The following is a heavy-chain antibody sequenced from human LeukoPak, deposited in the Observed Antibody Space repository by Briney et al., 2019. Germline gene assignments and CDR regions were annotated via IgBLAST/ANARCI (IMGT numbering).Heavy chain of an antibody. V-gene: IGHV1-69*02. CDR3: AMVRGVSWFDP. D-gene: IGHD3-10*01. Sequence: SVKVSCKASGGTFSSYTISWVGQAPGQGLEWMGRIIPILGIANYAQKFQGRVTITADKSTSTAYMELSSLRSEDTAVYYCAMVRGVSWFDPWGQGTLVTVSS. CDR2: IIPILGIA. CDR1: GGTFSSYT. J-gene: IGHJ5*02.